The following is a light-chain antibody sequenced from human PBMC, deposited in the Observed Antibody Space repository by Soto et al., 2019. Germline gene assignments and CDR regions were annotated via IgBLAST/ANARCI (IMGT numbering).Light chain of an antibody. CDR3: QQRSDWPLT. J-gene: IGKJ4*01. CDR2: DAS. V-gene: IGKV3-11*01. CDR1: QSVSSY. Sequence: EIVLTQSPATLSLSPGERATVSCRASQSVSSYLAWYQQKPGQAPRLLIYDASNRATGIPARFSGSGSGTDFTLTISSLEPEDFAVYYCQQRSDWPLTFGGGTKVAIK.